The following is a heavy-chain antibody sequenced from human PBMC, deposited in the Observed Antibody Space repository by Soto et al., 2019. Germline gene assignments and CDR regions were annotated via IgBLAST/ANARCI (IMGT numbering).Heavy chain of an antibody. D-gene: IGHD1-7*01. V-gene: IGHV4-59*12. CDR1: GGSIRRYY. CDR3: ARVLGITGTSEDNWFDP. CDR2: IYYSGST. J-gene: IGHJ5*02. Sequence: PSETLSLTCTVSGGSIRRYYWSWIRQPPGKGLEWIGYIYYSGSTNYNPSLKSRVTISVDTSKNQFSLKLSSVTAADTAVYYCARVLGITGTSEDNWFDPWGQGTLVTVSS.